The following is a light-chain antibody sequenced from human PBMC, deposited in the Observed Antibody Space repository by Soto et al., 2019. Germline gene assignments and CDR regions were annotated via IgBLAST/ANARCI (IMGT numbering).Light chain of an antibody. J-gene: IGKJ2*01. CDR1: QSGTGTY. CDR3: HQYGSTPHT. V-gene: IGKV3-20*01. Sequence: EIVLTQSPGTVSVSPGDRATLSCRASQSGTGTYLAWYQQKSGQPPILLIDSVTSRAKGVPARVPSGGSGTDLTLTFDKLEAEDFAAYYCHQYGSTPHTFGQGTKLEI. CDR2: SVT.